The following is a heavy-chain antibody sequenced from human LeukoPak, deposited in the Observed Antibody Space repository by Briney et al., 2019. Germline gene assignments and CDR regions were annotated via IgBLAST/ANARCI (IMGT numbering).Heavy chain of an antibody. Sequence: ASVKVSCKASGYTFTSYDINWVRQATGQGLEWMGWMNPNSGNTGYAQKFQGRVTMTRNTSISTAYMELSSLRSEDTAVYYCARAEYSGYSFPPAYYYYYYMDVWGKGTTVTVSS. CDR3: ARAEYSGYSFPPAYYYYYYMDV. D-gene: IGHD5-12*01. CDR2: MNPNSGNT. V-gene: IGHV1-8*01. J-gene: IGHJ6*03. CDR1: GYTFTSYD.